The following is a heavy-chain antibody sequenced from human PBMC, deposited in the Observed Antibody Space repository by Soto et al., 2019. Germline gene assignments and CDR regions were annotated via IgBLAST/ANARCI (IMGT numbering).Heavy chain of an antibody. V-gene: IGHV4-34*01. D-gene: IGHD2-2*01. CDR3: ARGRTGIVVVPAAIRSVSWFDP. CDR2: INHSGST. Sequence: QVQLQQWGAGLLKPSETLSLTCAVYGGSFSGYYWSWIRQPPGKGLEWIGEINHSGSTNYNPSLKSRVTISVDTSKTQFSLKLSSVTAADTAVYYCARGRTGIVVVPAAIRSVSWFDPWGQGTLVTVSS. J-gene: IGHJ5*02. CDR1: GGSFSGYY.